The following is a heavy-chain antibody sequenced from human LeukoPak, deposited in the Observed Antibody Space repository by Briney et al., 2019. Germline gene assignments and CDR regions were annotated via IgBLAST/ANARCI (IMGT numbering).Heavy chain of an antibody. Sequence: GESLRLSCTASGFTFSNFWMGWVRQAPGKGLEWVANIKQDETEKFYLGSVKGRFTISRDNSKNTLYVQMNSLRDEATAVYYCAKDQRWESPHYLDSWGQGTLVTVSS. D-gene: IGHD1-26*01. CDR1: GFTFSNFW. CDR3: AKDQRWESPHYLDS. V-gene: IGHV3-7*03. CDR2: IKQDETEK. J-gene: IGHJ4*02.